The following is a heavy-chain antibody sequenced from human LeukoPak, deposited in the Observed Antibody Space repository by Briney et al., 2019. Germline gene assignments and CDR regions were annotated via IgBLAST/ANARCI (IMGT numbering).Heavy chain of an antibody. CDR3: ARQESGPYLFRDV. J-gene: IGHJ6*01. V-gene: IGHV4-59*08. D-gene: IGHD3-3*01. Sequence: PSETLSLTCTVSGASISSYYWTWIRQAPGKGLEWIGYVYYSVSTNYNPSLKSRVSISQDTSKNQVSLTLNSVTAADTAVYYCARQESGPYLFRDVWG. CDR1: GASISSYY. CDR2: VYYSVST.